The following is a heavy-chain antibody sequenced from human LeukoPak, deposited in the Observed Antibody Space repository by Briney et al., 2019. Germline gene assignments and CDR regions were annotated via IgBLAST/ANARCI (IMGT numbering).Heavy chain of an antibody. J-gene: IGHJ4*02. CDR3: ARSYDH. CDR1: GFTFSSYP. Sequence: PGGSLRLSCAASGFTFSSYPMHWVRQAPGKGLEYVSAISSNGGSAYYANSVKGRFSISRDNSKNTLYLQMGSLRAEDMAVYYCARSYDHWGQGTLVTVSS. D-gene: IGHD3-10*01. V-gene: IGHV3-64*01. CDR2: ISSNGGSA.